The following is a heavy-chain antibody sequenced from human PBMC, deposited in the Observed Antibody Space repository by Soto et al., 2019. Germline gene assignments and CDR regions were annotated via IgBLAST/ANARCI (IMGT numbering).Heavy chain of an antibody. CDR2: IYYSGST. V-gene: IGHV4-31*01. D-gene: IGHD3-10*01. Sequence: SETLSLTCTVSGGSISSGGYYWSWIRQHPGKGLEWIGYIYYSGSTYYSPSFQGHVTISADKSISTAYLQWSSLKASDTAMYYCARASYYTSGNYFTNYPYAMDVGGKGTTVTV. CDR1: GGSISSGGYY. J-gene: IGHJ6*04. CDR3: ARASYYTSGNYFTNYPYAMDV.